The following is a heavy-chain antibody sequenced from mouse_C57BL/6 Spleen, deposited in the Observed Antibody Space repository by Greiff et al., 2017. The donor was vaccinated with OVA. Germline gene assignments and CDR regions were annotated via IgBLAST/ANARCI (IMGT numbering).Heavy chain of an antibody. V-gene: IGHV7-3*01. J-gene: IGHJ4*01. CDR1: GFTFTDYY. CDR3: ARYDYDGLYYAMDY. Sequence: EVHLVESGGGLVQPGGSLSLSCAASGFTFTDYYMSWVRQPPGKALEWLGFIRNKANGYTTEYSASVKGRFTISRDNSQSILYLQMNALRAEDSATYYCARYDYDGLYYAMDYWGQGTSVTVSS. D-gene: IGHD2-4*01. CDR2: IRNKANGYTT.